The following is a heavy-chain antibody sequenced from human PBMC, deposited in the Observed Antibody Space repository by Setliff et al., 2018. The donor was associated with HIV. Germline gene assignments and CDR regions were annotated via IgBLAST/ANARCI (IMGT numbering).Heavy chain of an antibody. CDR1: GGSFSGYY. D-gene: IGHD3-22*01. CDR3: ARGPYYYDSSGYYH. J-gene: IGHJ4*02. Sequence: SETLSLTCAVYGGSFSGYYWSWIRQPPGKGLEWIGEINHSGSTNYNPSLKSRVTISVDTSRKQFSLKLTSVTAADTAVYYCARGPYYYDSSGYYHWGQGTLVTVSS. CDR2: INHSGST. V-gene: IGHV4-34*01.